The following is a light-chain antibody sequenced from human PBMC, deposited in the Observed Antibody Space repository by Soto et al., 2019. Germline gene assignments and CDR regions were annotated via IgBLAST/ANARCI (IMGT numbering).Light chain of an antibody. CDR1: RSNIGSNY. J-gene: IGLJ3*02. CDR3: AAWDDNLSGWV. Sequence: QSVLTQPPSASATPGQRVSISCSGSRSNIGSNYVYWYQQLPGAAPRLLMYSNNQRPSGVPGRFSVSKSGTSASLAISGLLSEDEADYYCAAWDDNLSGWVFGGGTKLTVL. CDR2: SNN. V-gene: IGLV1-47*02.